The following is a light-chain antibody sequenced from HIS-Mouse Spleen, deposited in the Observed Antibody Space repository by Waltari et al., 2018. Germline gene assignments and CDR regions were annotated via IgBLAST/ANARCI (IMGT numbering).Light chain of an antibody. CDR1: QSVLYSSNNKNY. V-gene: IGKV4-1*01. CDR2: WAS. Sequence: DIVMTQSPDSLAVSLGVRATINCKSSQSVLYSSNNKNYLAWYQQKPGQPPKLLIYWASTRESGVPDRFSGSGSGTDFTLTISSLQAEDVAVYYCQQYYSTPRTFGQGNKLEIK. J-gene: IGKJ2*01. CDR3: QQYYSTPRT.